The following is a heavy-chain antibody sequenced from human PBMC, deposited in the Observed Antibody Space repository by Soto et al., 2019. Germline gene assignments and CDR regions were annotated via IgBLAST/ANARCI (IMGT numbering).Heavy chain of an antibody. J-gene: IGHJ4*02. CDR3: AKDPGSSSWHFDY. D-gene: IGHD6-13*01. CDR1: GFTFSSYG. CDR2: ISYDGSNK. V-gene: IGHV3-30*18. Sequence: LRLSCAASGFTFSSYGMHWVRQAPGKGLEWVAVISYDGSNKYYADSVKGRFTISRDNSKNTLYLQMNSLRAEDTAVYYCAKDPGSSSWHFDYWGQGTLVTVSS.